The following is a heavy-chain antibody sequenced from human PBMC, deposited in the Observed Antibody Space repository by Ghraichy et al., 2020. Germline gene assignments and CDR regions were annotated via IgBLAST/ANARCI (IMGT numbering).Heavy chain of an antibody. J-gene: IGHJ2*01. CDR1: GFTFSSYA. D-gene: IGHD2-15*01. Sequence: GTLNISCAASGFTFSSYAMSWVRQAPGKGLEWVSAISGSGGSTYYADSVKGRFTISRDNSKNTLYLQMNSLRAEDTAVYYCAEGGGGKLWYFDLWGRGTLVTVSS. CDR2: ISGSGGST. CDR3: AEGGGGKLWYFDL. V-gene: IGHV3-23*01.